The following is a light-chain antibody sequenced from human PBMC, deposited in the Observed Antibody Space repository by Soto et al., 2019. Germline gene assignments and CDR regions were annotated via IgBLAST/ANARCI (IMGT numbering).Light chain of an antibody. CDR3: QQYNNWSS. CDR2: GAS. J-gene: IGKJ1*01. V-gene: IGKV3-15*01. Sequence: EIVMTQSPATLSVSPGERATLSCRASQSVSSNLAWYQQKPGQAPRLLIYGASTRATGIPARFSGSGSGTEFTLTISSLQSVDFAVYYWQQYNNWSSSGQGTKVDIK. CDR1: QSVSSN.